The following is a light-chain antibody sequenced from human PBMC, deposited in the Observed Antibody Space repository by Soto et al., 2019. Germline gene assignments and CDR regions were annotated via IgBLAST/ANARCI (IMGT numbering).Light chain of an antibody. Sequence: QSVLTQPPSVSGSPGQSVAISCTGPSSDVGSYNRVSWYQQPPGTAPKVMIYEVSNRPSGVPDRFSGSKSGNTASLTISGLPAEDEADYYCSSYTSSSTYVFGTGTKLTVL. J-gene: IGLJ1*01. CDR1: SSDVGSYNR. V-gene: IGLV2-18*02. CDR3: SSYTSSSTYV. CDR2: EVS.